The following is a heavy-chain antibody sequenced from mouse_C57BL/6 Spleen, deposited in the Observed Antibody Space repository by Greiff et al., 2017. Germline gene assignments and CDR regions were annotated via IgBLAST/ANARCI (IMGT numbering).Heavy chain of an antibody. CDR1: GYAFTNYL. CDR2: INPGSGGT. Sequence: VQLQQSGAELVRPGTSVKVSCKASGYAFTNYLIEWVKQRPGQGLEWIGVINPGSGGTNYNEKFKGKATLTADKSSSTAYMQLSSLTSEDSAVYFCARGGNYGDYYAMDYWGQGTSVTVSS. CDR3: ARGGNYGDYYAMDY. D-gene: IGHD2-1*01. V-gene: IGHV1-54*01. J-gene: IGHJ4*01.